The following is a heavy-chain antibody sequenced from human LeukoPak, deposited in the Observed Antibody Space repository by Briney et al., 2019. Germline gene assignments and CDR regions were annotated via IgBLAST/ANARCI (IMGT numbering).Heavy chain of an antibody. V-gene: IGHV3-66*01. CDR2: IYSGGDT. Sequence: GGSLRLSCAASEFTVSSNYMSWVRQAPGKGLEWVSVIYSGGDTYYADSVKGRFTISRDNAKNTPFLQMNSLRAEDTAVYYCTSDTVDTAVGIDYWGQGTLVTVSS. CDR1: EFTVSSNY. CDR3: TSDTVDTAVGIDY. J-gene: IGHJ4*02. D-gene: IGHD5-18*01.